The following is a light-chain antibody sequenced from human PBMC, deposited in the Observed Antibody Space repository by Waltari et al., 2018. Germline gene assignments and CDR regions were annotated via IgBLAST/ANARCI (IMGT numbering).Light chain of an antibody. CDR2: WAS. V-gene: IGKV4-1*01. J-gene: IGKJ4*01. CDR1: QNILYSSNNKNY. Sequence: DIVMTQSPDSLTVSLGERATINCKSSQNILYSSNNKNYLAWYQQKPGQPPKLLIYWASTREAGVPDRFSGSGSGTDFTLTISSLQAEDVAVYYCQQYYSTPLSFGGGRK. CDR3: QQYYSTPLS.